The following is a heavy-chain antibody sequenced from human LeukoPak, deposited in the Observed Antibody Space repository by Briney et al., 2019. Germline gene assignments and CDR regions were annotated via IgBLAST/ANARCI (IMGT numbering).Heavy chain of an antibody. CDR2: INPNSGGT. CDR3: ARDPSYDSSGYRGAFDI. D-gene: IGHD3-22*01. Sequence: ASVKVSCKASGYTFTGYYMHWVRQAPGQGLEWMGWINPNSGGTNYAQKFQGWVTMTRDTSISTAYMELSRLRSDDTAVYYCARDPSYDSSGYRGAFDIWGQGTMVTVSS. V-gene: IGHV1-2*04. CDR1: GYTFTGYY. J-gene: IGHJ3*02.